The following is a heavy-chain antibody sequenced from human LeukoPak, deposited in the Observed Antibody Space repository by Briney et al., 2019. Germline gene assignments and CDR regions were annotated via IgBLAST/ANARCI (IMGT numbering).Heavy chain of an antibody. CDR2: IKQDGSEK. J-gene: IGHJ6*03. D-gene: IGHD2-2*02. CDR3: AREACSSTSCYIPYYYYYYMDV. Sequence: GGSLRLSCAASGFTFSSYWMSWVRQAPGKGLEWVANIKQDGSEKYYVDSVKGRFTISRDNAKNSLYLQMNSLRAEDTAVYYCAREACSSTSCYIPYYYYYYMDVWGKGTTVTVSS. CDR1: GFTFSSYW. V-gene: IGHV3-7*01.